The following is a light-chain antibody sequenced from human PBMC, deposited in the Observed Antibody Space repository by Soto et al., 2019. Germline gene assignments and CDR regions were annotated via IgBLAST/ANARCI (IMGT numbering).Light chain of an antibody. V-gene: IGKV3-20*01. CDR1: QRVSSTY. CDR2: GSS. CDR3: QHYGSSLYT. J-gene: IGKJ2*01. Sequence: EIVLTQSPGTLSLSPGERATLSCRASQRVSSTYLAWYQQKPGQAPRLLIYGSSSRATGIPDRFSGSGSGTDFTLTISRLEPEDFAVYYCQHYGSSLYTFGQVTKLEIK.